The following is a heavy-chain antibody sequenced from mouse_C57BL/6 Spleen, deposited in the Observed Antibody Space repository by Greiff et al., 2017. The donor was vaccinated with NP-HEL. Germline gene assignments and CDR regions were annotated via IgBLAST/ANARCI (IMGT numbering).Heavy chain of an antibody. J-gene: IGHJ2*01. D-gene: IGHD1-1*01. CDR3: ARSCYYGSSYYFDY. CDR1: GYTFTSYW. V-gene: IGHV1-61*01. Sequence: QVQLQQPGAELVRPGSSVKLSCKASGYTFTSYWMDWVKQRPGQGLEWIGNIYPSDSETHYNQKFKDKATLTVDKSSSTAYMQLSSLTSEDSAVYYCARSCYYGSSYYFDYWGQGTTLTVSS. CDR2: IYPSDSET.